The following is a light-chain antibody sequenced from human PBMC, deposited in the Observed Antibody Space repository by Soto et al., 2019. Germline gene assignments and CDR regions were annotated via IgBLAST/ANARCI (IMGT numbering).Light chain of an antibody. CDR3: QSYYSSLSGYV. V-gene: IGLV1-40*01. CDR2: GNT. Sequence: QSVLTQPPSVSGAPGQRVTMSCTGSSSNIGAGYDVHWYQQLPGTAPKLLISGNTNRPSGVPDRFSGSKSGTSASLAITGLQAEVEADYYCQSYYSSLSGYVFGTGTKVTVL. J-gene: IGLJ1*01. CDR1: SSNIGAGYD.